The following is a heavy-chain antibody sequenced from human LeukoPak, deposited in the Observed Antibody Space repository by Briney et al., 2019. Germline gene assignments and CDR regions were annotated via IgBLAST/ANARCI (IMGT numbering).Heavy chain of an antibody. V-gene: IGHV3-74*03. D-gene: IGHD3-22*01. CDR2: IHSDGIGT. Sequence: GGSLRLSCAASGFSFSTSWMHWVRQAPGKGLVWVSRIHSDGIGTTYADSVKGRFTISRDNAKNSLYLQMNSLRAEDTAVYFCAGHYDSSGYRVDVFDIWGQGAMVTVSS. CDR3: AGHYDSSGYRVDVFDI. J-gene: IGHJ3*02. CDR1: GFSFSTSW.